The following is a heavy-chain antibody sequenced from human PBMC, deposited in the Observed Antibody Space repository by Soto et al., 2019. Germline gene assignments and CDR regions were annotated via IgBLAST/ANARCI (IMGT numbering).Heavy chain of an antibody. D-gene: IGHD6-19*01. CDR3: ARTVREQWLADY. V-gene: IGHV5-51*01. Sequence: GESLKISCRGSGYSFTTYWIGWVRQMPGKGLEWMGIIYPTDSDTRYSPSFQGQVTISADKSISTAYLQWSSLKASDTAMYYCARTVREQWLADYWGRGTLVTVSS. CDR1: GYSFTTYW. CDR2: IYPTDSDT. J-gene: IGHJ4*02.